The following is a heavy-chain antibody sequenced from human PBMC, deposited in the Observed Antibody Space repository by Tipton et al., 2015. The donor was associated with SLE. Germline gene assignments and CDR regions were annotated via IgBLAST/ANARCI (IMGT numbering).Heavy chain of an antibody. D-gene: IGHD1-7*01. CDR3: ARVFITGTSRGWVDI. CDR2: IYSSGTT. J-gene: IGHJ3*02. Sequence: TLSLTCTVSGGSISPYYWSWLRQPPGKGLEWIGYIYSSGTTYYNPSLKSRVTISADTSKNQFSLRLSSVTAADTAVYYCARVFITGTSRGWVDIWGQGTMVTVSS. CDR1: GGSISPYY. V-gene: IGHV4-59*12.